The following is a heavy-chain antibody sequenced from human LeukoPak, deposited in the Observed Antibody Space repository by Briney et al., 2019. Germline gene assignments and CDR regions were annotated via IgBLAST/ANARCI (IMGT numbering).Heavy chain of an antibody. CDR3: ARDTPQHLKRFDY. CDR1: GYTLDRFG. V-gene: IGHV1-18*01. Sequence: ASVKVSCTASGYTLDRFGISWVRQAPGQGLEWLGWTNPYNGKTIFGEKFQGRVTMTTDTSTSTLYMELTSLRSDDPAVYFCARDTPQHLKRFDYWGQGTLVTVSS. J-gene: IGHJ4*02. CDR2: TNPYNGKT.